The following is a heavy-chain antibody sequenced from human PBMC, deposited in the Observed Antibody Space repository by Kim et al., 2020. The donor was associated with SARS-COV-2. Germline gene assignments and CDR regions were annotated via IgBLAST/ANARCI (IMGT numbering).Heavy chain of an antibody. J-gene: IGHJ5*02. CDR2: IIPIFGTA. CDR1: GGTFSSYA. CDR3: ASDRQIPSYYYGSGSYWDP. V-gene: IGHV1-69*13. D-gene: IGHD3-10*01. Sequence: SVKVSCKASGGTFSSYAISWVRQAPGQGLEWMGGIIPIFGTANYAQKFQGRVTITADESTSTAYMELSSLRSEDTAVYYCASDRQIPSYYYGSGSYWDPWGQGTLVTVSS.